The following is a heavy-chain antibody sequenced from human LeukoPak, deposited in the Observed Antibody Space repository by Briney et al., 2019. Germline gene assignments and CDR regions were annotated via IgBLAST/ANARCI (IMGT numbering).Heavy chain of an antibody. CDR2: ISYDGSNK. CDR3: ARPYYYDSSGYSYYFDY. V-gene: IGHV3-30-3*01. Sequence: GGSLRLSCAASGFTFSSYWMHWVRQAPGKGLEWVAVISYDGSNKYYADSVKGRFTISRDNSKNTLYLQMNSLRAEDTAVYYCARPYYYDSSGYSYYFDYWGQGNLVTVSS. CDR1: GFTFSSYW. D-gene: IGHD3-22*01. J-gene: IGHJ4*02.